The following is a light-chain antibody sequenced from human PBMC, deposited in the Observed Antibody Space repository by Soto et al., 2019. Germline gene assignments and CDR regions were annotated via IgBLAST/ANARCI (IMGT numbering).Light chain of an antibody. J-gene: IGKJ5*01. Sequence: DIPMTQSPSSLSASVGDRVTITCQASQDITNHLNWYQHKPGKAPKLFIYAASKLETGVPSRFSGSGSGTDFTFTISSLQPEDIATYYCQQYDNVQITFGQGTRLEIK. CDR2: AAS. CDR3: QQYDNVQIT. CDR1: QDITNH. V-gene: IGKV1-33*01.